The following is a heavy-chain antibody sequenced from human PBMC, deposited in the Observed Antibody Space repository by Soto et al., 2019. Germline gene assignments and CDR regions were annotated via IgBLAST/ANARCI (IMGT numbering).Heavy chain of an antibody. Sequence: QPGGSLRLSCAASGFTFSSYDMHWVRQATGKGLEWVSAIGTAGDTYYPGSVKGRFTISRENAKNSLYLQMNSLRAGDTAVYYCARENWNYRKAPYYYYYDMDVWGQGTTVTVSS. CDR1: GFTFSSYD. J-gene: IGHJ6*02. CDR2: IGTAGDT. D-gene: IGHD1-7*01. V-gene: IGHV3-13*01. CDR3: ARENWNYRKAPYYYYYDMDV.